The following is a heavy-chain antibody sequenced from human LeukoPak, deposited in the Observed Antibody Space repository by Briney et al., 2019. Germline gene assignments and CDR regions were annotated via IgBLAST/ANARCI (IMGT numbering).Heavy chain of an antibody. J-gene: IGHJ4*02. Sequence: SETLSLTCTVSGGSISSYYWSWIRQPPGKGLEWIGYIYYSGSTNYNPSLKSRVTISVDTSKNQFSLKLSSVTAADTAVYYCARQPYDYVWGSYRPFDYWGQGTLATAPS. CDR2: IYYSGST. CDR1: GGSISSYY. V-gene: IGHV4-59*08. CDR3: ARQPYDYVWGSYRPFDY. D-gene: IGHD3-16*02.